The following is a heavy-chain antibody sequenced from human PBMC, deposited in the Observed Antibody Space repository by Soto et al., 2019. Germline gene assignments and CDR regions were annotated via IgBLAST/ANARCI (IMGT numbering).Heavy chain of an antibody. CDR1: GFTFDIYA. CDR2: ISWNSGTR. D-gene: IGHD5-18*01. V-gene: IGHV3-9*01. J-gene: IGHJ4*02. CDR3: AKELGGYSYGYELDH. Sequence: EVQLVDSGGGLVQPGRSLRLSCAASGFTFDIYAMHWVRQAPGKGLEWVSSISWNSGTRGYADSVKGRFTISRDNAKTSLYLQIDSLRTEDTAFYYCAKELGGYSYGYELDHWGQGTLVAVSS.